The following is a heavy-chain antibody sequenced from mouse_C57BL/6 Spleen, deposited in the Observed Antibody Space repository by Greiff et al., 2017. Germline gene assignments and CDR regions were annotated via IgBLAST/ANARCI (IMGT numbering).Heavy chain of an antibody. J-gene: IGHJ4*01. CDR3: ARQDGYYEKGYAMDY. CDR1: GFSLTSSG. CDR2: IWRDGST. Sequence: VQGVESGPGLVAPSQSLSIPCTVSGFSLTSSGVHWVRQPPGKGLEWLVVIWRDGSTTYNSALNSRLSISKDNPKSQVFLKMNSRQTDATAMYYWARQDGYYEKGYAMDYWGQGTSVTVSS. V-gene: IGHV2-6-1*01. D-gene: IGHD2-3*01.